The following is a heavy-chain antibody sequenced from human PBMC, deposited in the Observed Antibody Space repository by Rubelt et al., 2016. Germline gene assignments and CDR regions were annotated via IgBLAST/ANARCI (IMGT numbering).Heavy chain of an antibody. D-gene: IGHD6-19*01. V-gene: IGHV3-30*04. CDR3: ASSSGWYFDY. CDR1: GFTFSSYA. CDR2: ISDDGTNK. Sequence: QVQLVESGGGVVQPGRSLRLSCAASGFTFSSYAMHWVRQAPGKGLEWVAVISDDGTNKYYADSVKGGFTSSRDNSKNTLYLQMNSLRAEDTAVYYCASSSGWYFDYWGQGTLATVSS. J-gene: IGHJ4*02.